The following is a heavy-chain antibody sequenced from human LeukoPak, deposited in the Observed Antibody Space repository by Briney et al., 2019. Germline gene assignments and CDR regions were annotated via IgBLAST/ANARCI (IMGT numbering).Heavy chain of an antibody. Sequence: SETLSLTCTVSGGSISGYYWSWIRQPPGKGLEWIGYIYYTGSTNYNPSLKSRVTISVDTSKNQFSLRLSSVTAADTAVYYCARRRHDYGDYYFDYWGQGTLVTVSS. J-gene: IGHJ4*02. CDR1: GGSISGYY. CDR3: ARRRHDYGDYYFDY. D-gene: IGHD4-17*01. V-gene: IGHV4-59*01. CDR2: IYYTGST.